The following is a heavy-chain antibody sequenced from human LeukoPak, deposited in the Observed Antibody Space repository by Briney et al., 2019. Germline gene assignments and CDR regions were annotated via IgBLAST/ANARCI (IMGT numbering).Heavy chain of an antibody. CDR1: GFTFSSYS. Sequence: GGSLRLSCAASGFTFSSYSMNWVRQAPGKGLGWVSSISSSSSYIYYADSVKGRFTISRDNAKNSLYLQMNSLRAEDTAVYYCARDPSPYGDSTDALDYWGRGTLVTVSS. CDR2: ISSSSSYI. D-gene: IGHD4-17*01. V-gene: IGHV3-21*01. CDR3: ARDPSPYGDSTDALDY. J-gene: IGHJ4*02.